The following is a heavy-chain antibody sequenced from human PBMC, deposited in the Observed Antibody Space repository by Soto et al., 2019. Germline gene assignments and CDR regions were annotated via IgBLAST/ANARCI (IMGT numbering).Heavy chain of an antibody. D-gene: IGHD6-13*01. CDR1: GGSISSHS. CDR3: ARLCGGRSRCYYYYGMDD. J-gene: IGHJ6*02. Sequence: SETLSLTCTVSGGSISSHSWSWIRQPPGKGLEWIGYIYYSGSTNYNPTLKSRVTISVDTPKNQFSLKLSSVTVADTAVYYYARLCGGRSRCYYYYGMDDWGQGTMVTVSS. V-gene: IGHV4-59*11. CDR2: IYYSGST.